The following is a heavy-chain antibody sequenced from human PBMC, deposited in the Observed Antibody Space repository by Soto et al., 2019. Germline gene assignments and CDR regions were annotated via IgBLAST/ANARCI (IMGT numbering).Heavy chain of an antibody. CDR1: GFTFRSYG. J-gene: IGHJ5*02. Sequence: WGSLRLSCAASGFTFRSYGMHWVRQAPGKGLEWVAVIWYDGSNKYYADFVKGRFTISRDNSKNTLYLQMNSLRAEDTAVYYCAPGGSSTWYLPFDPWRRGTLVTVSS. CDR3: APGGSSTWYLPFDP. CDR2: IWYDGSNK. D-gene: IGHD6-13*01. V-gene: IGHV3-30*02.